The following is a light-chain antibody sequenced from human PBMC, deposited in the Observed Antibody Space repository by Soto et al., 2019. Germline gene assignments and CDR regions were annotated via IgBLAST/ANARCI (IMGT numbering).Light chain of an antibody. CDR2: GTS. CDR1: QSVTTY. CDR3: QRDDNSSWT. Sequence: EVVLTQSPAILSLSPGERATLSCRASQSVTTYLAWYQQKPGQAPRLLIYGTSSRAAGIPDRFTGSGSGTDFTLTISRLEPEDFAVYYCQRDDNSSWTFGPGTKVDIK. J-gene: IGKJ1*01. V-gene: IGKV3-20*01.